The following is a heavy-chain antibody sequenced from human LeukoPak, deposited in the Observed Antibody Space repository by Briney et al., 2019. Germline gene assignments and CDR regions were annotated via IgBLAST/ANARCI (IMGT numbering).Heavy chain of an antibody. CDR3: ARDANWGSTDY. CDR1: GFTFNTYA. Sequence: HPGGSLRLSCAASGFTFNTYAMHWVRQAPGKGLEWVAVISYDASNKFYADPVKGRFTISRDNSKNTLYLQMNSLRDEDTAVYFCARDANWGSTDYWGQGTLVIVSS. V-gene: IGHV3-30*14. CDR2: ISYDASNK. D-gene: IGHD7-27*01. J-gene: IGHJ4*02.